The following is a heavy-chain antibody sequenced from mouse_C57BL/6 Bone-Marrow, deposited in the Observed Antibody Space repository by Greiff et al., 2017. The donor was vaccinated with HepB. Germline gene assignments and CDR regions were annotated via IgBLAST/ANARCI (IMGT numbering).Heavy chain of an antibody. CDR3: AKRDY. Sequence: VQLQQSGPGLVQPSQSLSITCTVSGFSLTSYGVHWVRQPPGKGLEWLGVIWSGGGTDYNAAFISRLSISKDNSKSQVFFKMNSLQADDTAIYYCAKRDYWGQGTSVTVSS. V-gene: IGHV2-4*01. CDR1: GFSLTSYG. J-gene: IGHJ4*01. CDR2: IWSGGGT.